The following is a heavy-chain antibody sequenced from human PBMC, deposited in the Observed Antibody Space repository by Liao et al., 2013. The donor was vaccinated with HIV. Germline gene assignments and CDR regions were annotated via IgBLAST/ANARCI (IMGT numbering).Heavy chain of an antibody. Sequence: QVRLQESGPGLVKPSETLSLTCTVSGDSFSSYYWSWIRQPPGRGLEWIGYIYHSGTTNYNPSLMSRVTISVDTSKNQFSLKLSSVTAADTAVYYCARGQDVFDIWGQGTMVTVSS. V-gene: IGHV4-59*08. CDR1: GDSFSSYY. J-gene: IGHJ3*02. CDR2: IYHSGTT. CDR3: ARGQDVFDI.